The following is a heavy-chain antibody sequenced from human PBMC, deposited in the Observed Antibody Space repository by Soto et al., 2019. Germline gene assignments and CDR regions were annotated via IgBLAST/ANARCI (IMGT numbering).Heavy chain of an antibody. Sequence: GASVKVSCKASGYTFTSYGISWVRQAPGQGLEWMGWISAYNGNTNYAQKPQGRVTMTTDTSTSTAYMELRSLRSDDTAVYYCARDRSGSSTNDAFDIWGQGTMVTVSS. V-gene: IGHV1-18*04. D-gene: IGHD1-26*01. J-gene: IGHJ3*02. CDR1: GYTFTSYG. CDR3: ARDRSGSSTNDAFDI. CDR2: ISAYNGNT.